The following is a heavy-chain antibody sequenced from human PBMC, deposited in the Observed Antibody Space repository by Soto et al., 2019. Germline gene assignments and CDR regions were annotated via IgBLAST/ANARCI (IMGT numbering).Heavy chain of an antibody. V-gene: IGHV3-33*01. D-gene: IGHD1-20*01. CDR1: GFTFSSYG. CDR3: ARDQIPGITVTTGFDY. Sequence: QVQLVESGGGVVQPGRSLRLSCAASGFTFSSYGMHWVRQAPGKGLEWVAVIWYDGSNKYYADSVKGRFTISRDNSKNTLYLQMNSLRAEDTAVYYCARDQIPGITVTTGFDYWGQGTLVTVSS. J-gene: IGHJ4*02. CDR2: IWYDGSNK.